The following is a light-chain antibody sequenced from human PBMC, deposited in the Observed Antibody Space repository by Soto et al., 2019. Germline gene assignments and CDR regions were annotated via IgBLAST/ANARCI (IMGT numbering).Light chain of an antibody. J-gene: IGLJ1*01. CDR1: RNDVGNYNL. CDR3: CSYTGATTAYV. Sequence: QSLLTQPASVSGSAGQSITVSCTGSRNDVGNYNLVSWYQQSPGKAPKLLIYEDSKRPSGVSNRFSGSKSGDTASLTISGLQTEDEADYYCCSYTGATTAYVFGTGTKATVL. CDR2: EDS. V-gene: IGLV2-23*01.